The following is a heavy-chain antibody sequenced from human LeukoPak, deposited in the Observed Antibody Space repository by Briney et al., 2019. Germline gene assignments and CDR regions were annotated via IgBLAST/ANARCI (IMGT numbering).Heavy chain of an antibody. Sequence: SETLSLTCTVSGGSISCSSYYWGWIRQPPGKGLEWIGSIYYSGSTYYNPSLKSRVTISVDTSKNQFSLKLSSVTAADTAVYYCARDGEITINAFDIWGQGTMVTVSS. CDR2: IYYSGST. CDR3: ARDGEITINAFDI. D-gene: IGHD3-10*01. V-gene: IGHV4-39*07. J-gene: IGHJ3*02. CDR1: GGSISCSSYY.